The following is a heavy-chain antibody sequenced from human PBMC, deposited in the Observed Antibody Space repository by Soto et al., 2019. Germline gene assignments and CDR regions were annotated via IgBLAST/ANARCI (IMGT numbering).Heavy chain of an antibody. CDR1: GDTFNFYS. CDR3: ATSYGSGYRAFDF. V-gene: IGHV1-69*04. D-gene: IGHD3-10*01. CDR2: VNPILSMS. J-gene: IGHJ4*02. Sequence: QVQLVQSGAEVKRPGSSVKVSCKASGDTFNFYSINWVRQAPGLGLEWMGRVNPILSMSNYAQRFQGRVTMTADKSTSTAYMELSGIRYEDTDIYYCATSYGSGYRAFDFWGQGALVTVSS.